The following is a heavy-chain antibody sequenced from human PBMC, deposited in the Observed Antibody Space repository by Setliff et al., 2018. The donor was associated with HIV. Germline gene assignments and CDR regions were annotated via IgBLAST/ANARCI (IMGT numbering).Heavy chain of an antibody. CDR3: ARGVATNLDP. CDR2: ISASTNTI. V-gene: IGHV3-48*04. CDR1: GFTFNVYS. Sequence: GSLRPSCAASGFTFNVYSMNWVRQAPGKGLEWVSYISASTNTIYYADSVKGRFTISRDNAKNSLYLQMNSLRAEDTAVYYCARGVATNLDPWGQGTMVTVSS. D-gene: IGHD5-12*01. J-gene: IGHJ3*01.